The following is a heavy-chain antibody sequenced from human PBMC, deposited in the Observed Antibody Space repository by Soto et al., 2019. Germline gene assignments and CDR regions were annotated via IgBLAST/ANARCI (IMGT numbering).Heavy chain of an antibody. CDR3: ARGKGMEENYYYYGMDI. V-gene: IGHV1-3*01. CDR1: GYTFSTYA. Sequence: ASVKVSCKASGYTFSTYAMHWVRQAPGQSLEWMGWINGGTGQTSYSQRFQDRVTITRDTSAKTTYMDLTSLRSEDTAVYYCARGKGMEENYYYYGMDIWGQGTTVTVSS. D-gene: IGHD1-1*01. CDR2: INGGTGQT. J-gene: IGHJ6*02.